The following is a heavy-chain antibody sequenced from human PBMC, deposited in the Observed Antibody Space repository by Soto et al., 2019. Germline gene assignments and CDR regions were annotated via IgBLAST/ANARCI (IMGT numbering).Heavy chain of an antibody. CDR2: IRSKTNNYAT. CDR3: SHYTDLSGAF. CDR1: GFNFSASG. V-gene: IGHV3-73*01. J-gene: IGHJ4*02. Sequence: GGSLRLSCAASGFNFSASGMHWVRQASGKGLEWVGRIRSKTNNYATVYAASMKGRFTISRDDSRNTAFLQTDSLKTEDTAVYYCSHYTDLSGAFWGQGTLVTVSS. D-gene: IGHD2-2*02.